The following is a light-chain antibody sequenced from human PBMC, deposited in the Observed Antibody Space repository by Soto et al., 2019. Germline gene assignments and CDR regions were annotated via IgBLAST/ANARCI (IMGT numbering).Light chain of an antibody. CDR2: AAS. J-gene: IGKJ1*01. Sequence: DNHMTESPASLSASVGDRVTITCRASQGISSYLAWYQQKPGKAPKLLIYAASTLQSGVPSRFSGSGSGTDFTLTISSLQPEDFATYYCQQLNSYPWTFGQGTKVDIK. V-gene: IGKV1-9*01. CDR3: QQLNSYPWT. CDR1: QGISSY.